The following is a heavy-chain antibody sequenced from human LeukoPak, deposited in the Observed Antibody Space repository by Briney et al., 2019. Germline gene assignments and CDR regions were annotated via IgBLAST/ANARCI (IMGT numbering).Heavy chain of an antibody. CDR2: ISYDGSNQ. Sequence: GRSLRLSCAASGFTFSSYGIHWVRQAPGKGLEWVAVISYDGSNQYHADSVKGRFTISRDNFKNTLYLQMKGLRAEDTAVYYCARDHALYSSGWYGYYGMDVWGQGTTVAVSS. V-gene: IGHV3-30*03. D-gene: IGHD6-19*01. CDR3: ARDHALYSSGWYGYYGMDV. CDR1: GFTFSSYG. J-gene: IGHJ6*02.